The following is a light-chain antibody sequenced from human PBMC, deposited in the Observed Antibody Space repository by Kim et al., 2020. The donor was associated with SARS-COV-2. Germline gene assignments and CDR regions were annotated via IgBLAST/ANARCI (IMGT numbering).Light chain of an antibody. V-gene: IGLV2-11*01. Sequence: GQSVTISCTGTSNDVGGYNYVSWYQQHPGKAPKVLIFDVSKRPSGVPDRFSGSKSGNTASLTISGLQAEDEADYYCCSYAGSYTYVFGSGTKVTVL. CDR2: DVS. J-gene: IGLJ1*01. CDR3: CSYAGSYTYV. CDR1: SNDVGGYNY.